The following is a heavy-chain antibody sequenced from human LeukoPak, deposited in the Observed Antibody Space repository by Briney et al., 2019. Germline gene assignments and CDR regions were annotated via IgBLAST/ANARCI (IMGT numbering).Heavy chain of an antibody. CDR2: GYGNAVDK. CDR1: GFTCSSYT. J-gene: IGHJ4*02. CDR3: AKDWTPDGVWDIDY. V-gene: IGHV3-23*01. D-gene: IGHD3/OR15-3a*01. Sequence: GGSLRLCCAASGFTCSSYTICGVRQAPGKGLEWVAVGYGNAVDKFYSASVRGGFTTSKDNSKKMVFLQMDSLRADDTALYYCAKDWTPDGVWDIDYWGQGTQVTVS.